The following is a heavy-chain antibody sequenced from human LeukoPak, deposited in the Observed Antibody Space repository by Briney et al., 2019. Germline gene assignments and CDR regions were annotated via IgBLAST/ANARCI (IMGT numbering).Heavy chain of an antibody. Sequence: ASVKVSCKASGYTFTCYYMHWVRQAPGQGLEWMGWINPNSGGTNYAQKFQGWVTMTRDTSISTAYMELSRLRSDDTAVYYCAMAPNYDSSGYYYWGQGTLVTVSS. D-gene: IGHD3-22*01. V-gene: IGHV1-2*04. CDR2: INPNSGGT. CDR1: GYTFTCYY. J-gene: IGHJ4*02. CDR3: AMAPNYDSSGYYY.